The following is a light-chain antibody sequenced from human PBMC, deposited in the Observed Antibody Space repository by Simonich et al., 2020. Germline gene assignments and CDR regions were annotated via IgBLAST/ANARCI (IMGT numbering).Light chain of an antibody. J-gene: IGLJ3*02. CDR2: SNN. CDR3: AAWDDSLNGWV. V-gene: IGLV1-44*01. CDR1: SSNIGSNT. Sequence: QSVLTQPPSASGTPGQRVTISCSGSSSNIGSNTVNWYQQLPGTAPKLLSYSNNQRPSGVPDRFSGSKSGTSASLAISGLQSEEEADYYCAAWDDSLNGWVFGGGTKLTVL.